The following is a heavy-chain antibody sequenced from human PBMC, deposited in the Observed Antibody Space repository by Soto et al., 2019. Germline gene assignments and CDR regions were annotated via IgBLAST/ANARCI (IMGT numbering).Heavy chain of an antibody. CDR2: ISLYSDGT. CDR1: GYTFSNYG. Sequence: GASGEGLCKTSGYTFSNYGITWVRQAPGQPLEWLGWISLYSDGTNYAQKFQGRVSMTTDTSTTTAYMELRSLRSDDTAVYYCARVVPGAEAWFGPWGQGTLVTVSS. CDR3: ARVVPGAEAWFGP. D-gene: IGHD2-2*01. J-gene: IGHJ5*02. V-gene: IGHV1-18*01.